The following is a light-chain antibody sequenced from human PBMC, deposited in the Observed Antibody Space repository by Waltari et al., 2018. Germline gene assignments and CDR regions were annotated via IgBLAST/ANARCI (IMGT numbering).Light chain of an antibody. Sequence: QSGLTQPASVSGAPGQSLTTSCPGTRRAVGNYDLVSWYQQYPGKAPKLMVYEVTRRSSGVSDRFSGSKSGNTASLTIYGLQSEDEADYYCCSYAGLGIYVFGTGTKVTVL. V-gene: IGLV2-23*02. CDR1: RRAVGNYDL. CDR2: EVT. J-gene: IGLJ1*01. CDR3: CSYAGLGIYV.